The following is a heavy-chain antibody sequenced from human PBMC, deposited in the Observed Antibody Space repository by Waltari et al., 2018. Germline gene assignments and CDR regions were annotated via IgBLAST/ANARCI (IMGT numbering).Heavy chain of an antibody. V-gene: IGHV1-2*02. Sequence: QVQLVQSGAEVKKPGASVKVSCKASGYTFTGYYMHWVRQAPGHGLEWMGWINPNSGGTNYAQKFQGRVTMTRDTSISTAYMELSRLRSDDTAVYYCARGGSFLGYCSGGSCYFDYWGQGTLVTVSS. J-gene: IGHJ4*02. CDR2: INPNSGGT. D-gene: IGHD2-15*01. CDR1: GYTFTGYY. CDR3: ARGGSFLGYCSGGSCYFDY.